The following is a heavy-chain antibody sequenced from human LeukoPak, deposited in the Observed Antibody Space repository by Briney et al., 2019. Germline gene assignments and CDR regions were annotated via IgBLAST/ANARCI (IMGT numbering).Heavy chain of an antibody. CDR2: IRYDGSDK. CDR1: GFTSNSYG. J-gene: IGHJ6*03. CDR3: AKDQSTGTSWTSYYMDV. Sequence: GESLRLSCAASGFTSNSYGMHWVRQAPGKRLEWVAFIRYDGSDKYYADSVTGRFSISRDSSKNTLFLQMNSLRIEDTAVYYCAKDQSTGTSWTSYYMDVWAKAPRSPSP. V-gene: IGHV3-30*02. D-gene: IGHD1-14*01.